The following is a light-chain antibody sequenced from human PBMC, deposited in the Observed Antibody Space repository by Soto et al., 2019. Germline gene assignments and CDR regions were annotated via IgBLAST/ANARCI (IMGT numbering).Light chain of an antibody. CDR1: QSVSSSY. J-gene: IGKJ1*01. CDR2: GAS. Sequence: EIVLTQSPGTLSLSPGERATLSCRASQSVSSSYLAWYQQKPGQAPRLLIYGASSRATGIPDRFSGRGSGTDFTLTISRLEPEEFAVYYCQQYGSAPWTLGQGTKVEIK. CDR3: QQYGSAPWT. V-gene: IGKV3-20*01.